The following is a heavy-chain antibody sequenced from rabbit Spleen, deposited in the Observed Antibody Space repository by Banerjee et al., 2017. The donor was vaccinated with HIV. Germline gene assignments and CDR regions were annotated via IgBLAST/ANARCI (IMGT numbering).Heavy chain of an antibody. CDR2: IYTGSIDST. CDR1: GFSFSSNYD. CDR3: ARDWAVVIVGNFGC. V-gene: IGHV1S45*01. Sequence: QEQLVESGGGLVKPEASLKLTCTASGFSFSSNYDMCWVRQAPGKGLEWIGCIYTGSIDSTVYASGAKGRFTISKPSSTTLTRQRTIRTFANTATSFVARDWAVVIVGNFGCWGPATLVPVS. J-gene: IGHJ2*01. D-gene: IGHD1-1*01.